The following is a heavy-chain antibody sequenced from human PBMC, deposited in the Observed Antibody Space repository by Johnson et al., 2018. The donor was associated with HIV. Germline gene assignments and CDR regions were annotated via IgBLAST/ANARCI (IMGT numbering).Heavy chain of an antibody. V-gene: IGHV3-66*02. CDR1: GFTVSSNY. Sequence: MQLVESGGGLVQPGGSLRLSCAASGFTVSSNYMSWVRQAPGKGLEWVSVIYSGGSTNYADSVKGRFTISRDNAKNSLYVQMNSLRAEDTAVYYCAKDTYSHRLTVTESGFDIWGQGTMVTVSS. D-gene: IGHD4-11*01. J-gene: IGHJ3*02. CDR3: AKDTYSHRLTVTESGFDI. CDR2: IYSGGST.